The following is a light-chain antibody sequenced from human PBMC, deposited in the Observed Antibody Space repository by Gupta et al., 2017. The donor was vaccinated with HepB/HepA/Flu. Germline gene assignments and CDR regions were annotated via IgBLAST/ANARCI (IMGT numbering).Light chain of an antibody. CDR3: AAWDDSLNGYV. J-gene: IGLJ1*01. V-gene: IGLV1-44*01. CDR2: SNN. Sequence: QSVLTQPPSASGTPGQRVTISCSGSSSNIGSNTVNWYQHLPGTAPTLLMYSNNQRPSGVPDRFSGSKSGTSASLADSGLQSEDEADYYCAAWDDSLNGYVFGTGTKVTVL. CDR1: SSNIGSNT.